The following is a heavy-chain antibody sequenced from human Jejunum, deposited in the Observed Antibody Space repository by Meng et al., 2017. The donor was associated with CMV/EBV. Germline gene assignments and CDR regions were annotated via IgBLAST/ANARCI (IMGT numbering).Heavy chain of an antibody. V-gene: IGHV3-74*01. J-gene: IGHJ4*02. CDR1: GFTFTYW. CDR3: ARAGSYRFDY. D-gene: IGHD1-14*01. Sequence: EGQLVDCGTSCVQTGGSLRLSCTGSGFTFTYWRHGVRQAPGKGPEWLSRINNDGSTINYADSVKGRFTISRDNAKNTLYLQMNSLRVEDTAVYYCARAGSYRFDYWGQGTLVTVSS. CDR2: INNDGSTI.